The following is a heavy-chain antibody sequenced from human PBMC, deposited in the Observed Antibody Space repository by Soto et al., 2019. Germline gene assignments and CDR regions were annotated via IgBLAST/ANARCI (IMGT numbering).Heavy chain of an antibody. V-gene: IGHV3-66*01. J-gene: IGHJ4*02. CDR3: AANPARIAAGGYY. D-gene: IGHD6-13*01. CDR1: GFTVSSNY. Sequence: EVQVVESGGGLVQPGGSLRLSCAASGFTVSSNYMSWVRQPPGKGLEWVSVIYSGGSTYYADSVKGRFPISRDNSKNTLYLQMNSLRAEDTAVYYCAANPARIAAGGYYWGQGTLVTVSS. CDR2: IYSGGST.